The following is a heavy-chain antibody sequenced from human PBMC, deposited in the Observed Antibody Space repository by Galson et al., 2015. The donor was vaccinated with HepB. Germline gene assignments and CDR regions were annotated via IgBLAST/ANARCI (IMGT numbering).Heavy chain of an antibody. CDR3: ASAREYCGGDCYSPYYYYYMDV. J-gene: IGHJ6*03. V-gene: IGHV3-7*01. Sequence: SLRLSCAASGFTFSSYWMSWVRQAPGKGLEWVANIKQDGSEKYYVDSVKGRFTISRDNAKNSLYLQMNSLRAEDTAVYYCASAREYCGGDCYSPYYYYYMDVWGKGTTVTVSS. CDR1: GFTFSSYW. CDR2: IKQDGSEK. D-gene: IGHD2-21*01.